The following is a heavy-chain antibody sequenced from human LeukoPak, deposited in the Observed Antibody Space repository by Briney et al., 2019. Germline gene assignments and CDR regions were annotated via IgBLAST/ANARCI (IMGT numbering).Heavy chain of an antibody. CDR2: IYYSGST. Sequence: NPSETLSLTCTVSGGSISSYYWSWIRQPPGKGLEWIGYIYYSGSTNYNPSLKSRVTISVDTSKNQFSLKLRSVTAADTAVYYCARRRGASSSWYRDRQKNWFDPWGQGTLVTVSS. CDR1: GGSISSYY. V-gene: IGHV4-59*01. D-gene: IGHD6-13*01. CDR3: ARRRGASSSWYRDRQKNWFDP. J-gene: IGHJ5*02.